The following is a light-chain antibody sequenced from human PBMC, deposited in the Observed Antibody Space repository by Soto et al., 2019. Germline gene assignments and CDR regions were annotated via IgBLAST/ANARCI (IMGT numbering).Light chain of an antibody. CDR1: TSDIGSNT. V-gene: IGLV1-44*01. Sequence: QSVLTQPPSASGTPGQKVTIACCGATSDIGSNTIHCYRHLPGSGPTLVVFTNDQRPSGVPDRISGSKSGTSASLAISALKSEDEADYYCAAWDGRLKENVFGRGTK. CDR3: AAWDGRLKENV. CDR2: TND. J-gene: IGLJ1*01.